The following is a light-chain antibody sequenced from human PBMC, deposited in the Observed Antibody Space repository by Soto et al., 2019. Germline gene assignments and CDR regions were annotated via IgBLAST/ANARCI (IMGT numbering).Light chain of an antibody. CDR3: QQSYSSPPT. V-gene: IGKV1-39*01. CDR1: QSISNH. J-gene: IGKJ1*01. Sequence: DIPMTQSPSSLSASVEDRVIITCRASQSISNHLNWYQQKPGKAPKLLIFAASSLQSGVTSRCSGSRSGPDFTLTISSLQPEDFATYYCQQSYSSPPTFGQGTKVEIK. CDR2: AAS.